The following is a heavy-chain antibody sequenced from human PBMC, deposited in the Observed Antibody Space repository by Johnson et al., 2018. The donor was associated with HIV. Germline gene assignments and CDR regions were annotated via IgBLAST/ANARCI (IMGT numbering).Heavy chain of an antibody. CDR2: ISYDGSNK. CDR3: AKDRLRIAAAGGGAFDI. D-gene: IGHD6-13*01. V-gene: IGHV3-30-3*01. J-gene: IGHJ3*02. CDR1: GFTFSSYA. Sequence: QVQLVESGGGLVKPGRSLRLSCAASGFTFSSYAMHWVHQAPGKGLEWVAVISYDGSNKYYADSVKGRFTIPRDNSKNTLYLQMNSLRAEDTAVYYCAKDRLRIAAAGGGAFDIWGQGTMVTVSS.